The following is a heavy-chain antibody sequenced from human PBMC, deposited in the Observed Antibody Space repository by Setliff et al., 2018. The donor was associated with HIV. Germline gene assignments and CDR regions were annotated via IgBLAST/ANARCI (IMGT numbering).Heavy chain of an antibody. Sequence: GGSLRLSCTSSGLIFGDYAMHWVRQAPGKGLEWVAVISYDGSNKYYADSVKGRFTISRDDAKNTLYLQMNSLRAEDTALYYCAREIKMATILGWTYYFDYWGQGTLVTVSS. D-gene: IGHD5-12*01. CDR2: ISYDGSNK. J-gene: IGHJ4*02. CDR3: AREIKMATILGWTYYFDY. CDR1: GLIFGDYA. V-gene: IGHV3-30*04.